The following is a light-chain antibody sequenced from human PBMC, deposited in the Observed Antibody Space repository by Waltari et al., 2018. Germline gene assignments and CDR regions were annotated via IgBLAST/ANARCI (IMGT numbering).Light chain of an antibody. J-gene: IGLJ1*01. Sequence: SVLTQPPSVSTAPGPTVTTPCSGSNSNIGSHSVSWDQQTPGTAPKLLIYETNKRPSGIPDRFSGSKSGSSATLGITGLQTGDEADYYCGTWDSSLRAHVFGPGTKVTIL. V-gene: IGLV1-51*01. CDR1: NSNIGSHS. CDR3: GTWDSSLRAHV. CDR2: ETN.